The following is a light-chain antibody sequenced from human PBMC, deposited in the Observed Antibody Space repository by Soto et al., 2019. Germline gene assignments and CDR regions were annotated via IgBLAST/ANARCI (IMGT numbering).Light chain of an antibody. Sequence: IKMNLSPSALSASKGDRVTITCRASQGIRNELSWFQQRPGNAPTLLISAASRLQSGVPSRFSGRGSGTDFTLTISSLQPEDFATYYCQQLNSYPLTFGGGTIVDIK. CDR1: QGIRNE. V-gene: IGKV1-17*01. CDR3: QQLNSYPLT. CDR2: AAS. J-gene: IGKJ4*01.